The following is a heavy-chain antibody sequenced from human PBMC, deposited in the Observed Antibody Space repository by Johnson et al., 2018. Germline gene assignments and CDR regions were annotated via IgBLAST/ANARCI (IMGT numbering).Heavy chain of an antibody. Sequence: EVRLLESGVGLVQPGGSLRLSCAASGFTFRNNWMSWVRQAPGKGLEWVANITQDGSENYSVDSVKGRFTISRDNAKNSLYLQMNRLRDEDTAVYYCARVRGAWSRDAFDIWGQGAMVTVSS. J-gene: IGHJ3*02. CDR1: GFTFRNNW. D-gene: IGHD6-19*01. CDR3: ARVRGAWSRDAFDI. V-gene: IGHV3-7*01. CDR2: ITQDGSEN.